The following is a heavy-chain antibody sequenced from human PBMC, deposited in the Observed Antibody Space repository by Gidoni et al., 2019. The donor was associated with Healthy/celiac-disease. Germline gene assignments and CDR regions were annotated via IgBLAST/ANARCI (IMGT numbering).Heavy chain of an antibody. J-gene: IGHJ4*02. CDR2: IAYDGSKK. D-gene: IGHD3-3*01. V-gene: IGHV3-30-3*01. CDR3: ARPVSDFWSGYYTGFDS. Sequence: QVQLVDSGGGGVQPGRSLRLSCAASGFTFSSYAMHWVRQAPGKGLEGVAIIAYDGSKKYYVDSVKGRFTISRDNSKNTLYLQMNSLRAEDTAVYYCARPVSDFWSGYYTGFDSWGQGTLVTVSS. CDR1: GFTFSSYA.